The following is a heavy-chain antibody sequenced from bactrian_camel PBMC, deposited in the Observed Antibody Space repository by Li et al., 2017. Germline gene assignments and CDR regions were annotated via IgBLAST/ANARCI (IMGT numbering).Heavy chain of an antibody. CDR2: IGTGGSTT. Sequence: QLVESGGGLVQPGGSLRLSCAASGFTFSSYSLRWVRQAPGKGLEWVPAIGTGGSTTYYADSVKGRFTISRDNARNTLYLRMNSLKTEDTAMYYCVKGQSELWDFGYWGQGTQVTVS. CDR3: VKGQSELWDFGY. D-gene: IGHD5*01. J-gene: IGHJ6*01. CDR1: GFTFSSYS. V-gene: IGHV3S1*01.